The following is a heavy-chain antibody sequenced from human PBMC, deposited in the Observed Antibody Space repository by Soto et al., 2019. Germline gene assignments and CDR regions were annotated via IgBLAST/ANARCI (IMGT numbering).Heavy chain of an antibody. V-gene: IGHV1-69*13. CDR1: GGTFGSQG. D-gene: IGHD5-18*01. Sequence: SVKVSCKASGGTFGSQGIAWVRQAPGQGLEWMGGFIAMLGTPTYAKKVQGRATISADESLTSSYLELRSLRSEDAGVYFCARGAMANFDYWGQGTVVTVSS. J-gene: IGHJ4*02. CDR2: FIAMLGTP. CDR3: ARGAMANFDY.